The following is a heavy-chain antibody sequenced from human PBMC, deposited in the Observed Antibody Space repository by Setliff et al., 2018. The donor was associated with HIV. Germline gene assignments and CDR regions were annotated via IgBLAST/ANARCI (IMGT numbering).Heavy chain of an antibody. Sequence: SETLSLTCAVYGGSFSGYYWSWIRQPPGKGLEWIGEINHSGSTNYNPSLKSRFTISRDDSKNTLFLQLNTLRPEDTAVYYCASARIPTGGVSTSLDFWGQGALVTVSS. J-gene: IGHJ4*02. V-gene: IGHV4-34*01. CDR1: GGSFSGYY. CDR2: INHSGST. CDR3: ASARIPTGGVSTSLDF. D-gene: IGHD3-3*01.